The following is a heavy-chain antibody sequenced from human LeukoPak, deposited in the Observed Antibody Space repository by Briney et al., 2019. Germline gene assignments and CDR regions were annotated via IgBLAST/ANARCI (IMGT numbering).Heavy chain of an antibody. Sequence: KSSETLSLTCTVSGGSISSSSYYWGWIRQPPGKGLEWIGSIYYSGSTYYNPSLKSRVTTSVDTSKNQFSLKLSSVTAADTAVYYCARVVRVCSSTSCYPGGSSSSGEFDYWGQGTLVTVSS. CDR3: ARVVRVCSSTSCYPGGSSSSGEFDY. V-gene: IGHV4-39*07. J-gene: IGHJ4*02. D-gene: IGHD2-2*01. CDR2: IYYSGST. CDR1: GGSISSSSYY.